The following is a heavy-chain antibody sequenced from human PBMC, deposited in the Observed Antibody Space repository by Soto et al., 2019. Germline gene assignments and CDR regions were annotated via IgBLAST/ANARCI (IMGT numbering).Heavy chain of an antibody. Sequence: QVQLQESGPGLVKPSETLSLTCTVSGDSISSYYWSWIRQPPGKGLEWIGYIYYSGGTNYNPPLKSRVPISVDTSKNHFSLKLSSVTAADTAVYYCARSRGGYFYYWGQGTLVTVSS. V-gene: IGHV4-59*01. CDR1: GDSISSYY. CDR3: ARSRGGYFYY. D-gene: IGHD3-22*01. CDR2: IYYSGGT. J-gene: IGHJ4*02.